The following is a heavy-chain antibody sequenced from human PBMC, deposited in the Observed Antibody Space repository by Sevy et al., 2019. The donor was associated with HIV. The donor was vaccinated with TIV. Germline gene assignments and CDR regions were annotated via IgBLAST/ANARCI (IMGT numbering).Heavy chain of an antibody. D-gene: IGHD7-27*01. Sequence: SETLSLTCGVSGDSISTSGYSWSSIRQPPGKGLEWIGYMYYSGSHFYNSSLQSRVTISFDTSKMQLSLKLTSMTAADTAVYYSAGWGGGAFHIWGQGTMVTVSS. CDR3: AGWGGGAFHI. CDR2: MYYSGSH. J-gene: IGHJ3*02. CDR1: GDSISTSGYS. V-gene: IGHV4-30-2*01.